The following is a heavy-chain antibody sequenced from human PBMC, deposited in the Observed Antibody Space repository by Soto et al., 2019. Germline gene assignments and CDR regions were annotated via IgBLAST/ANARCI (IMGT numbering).Heavy chain of an antibody. Sequence: THSLTDPVAGGSVSSGGYYLSRIRQPPGEGLEWIGYIYYSGSTDYNPSLKSRVTISVDTSKNQFSLKLSSVTAADTAVYYCARDRKYDFWSGYLQDYYYYGMDGWGQGTTVPGSS. D-gene: IGHD3-3*01. V-gene: IGHV4-30-4*01. J-gene: IGHJ6*02. CDR3: ARDRKYDFWSGYLQDYYYYGMDG. CDR2: IYYSGST. CDR1: GGSVSSGGYY.